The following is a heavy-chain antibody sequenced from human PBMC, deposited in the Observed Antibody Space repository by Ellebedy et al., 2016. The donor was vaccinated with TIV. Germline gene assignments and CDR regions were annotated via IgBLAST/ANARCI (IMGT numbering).Heavy chain of an antibody. CDR3: ARGPRRGVPNWFDP. Sequence: MPSETLSLTCTVSGGSISSYYWSRIRQPPGKGLEWIGYIYYSGITNYNPSLKSRVTISVDTSKNQFSLKLSSVTAADTAVYYCARGPRRGVPNWFDPWGQGTLVTVSS. J-gene: IGHJ5*02. V-gene: IGHV4-59*08. D-gene: IGHD3-10*01. CDR1: GGSISSYY. CDR2: IYYSGIT.